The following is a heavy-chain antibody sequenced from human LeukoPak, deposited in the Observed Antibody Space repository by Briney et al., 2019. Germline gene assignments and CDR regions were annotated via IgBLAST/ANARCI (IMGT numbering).Heavy chain of an antibody. Sequence: GGSLRLSCASSGFTFSSQNMNWARQAPGKGLEWVAYISTSGDSTKYADSVEDRFTISRDNAENSLYLLMNSLRVEDTAVYYCVKNGLRHYWGQGILVTVSS. J-gene: IGHJ4*02. CDR3: VKNGLRHY. D-gene: IGHD5-24*01. V-gene: IGHV3-21*06. CDR1: GFTFSSQN. CDR2: ISTSGDST.